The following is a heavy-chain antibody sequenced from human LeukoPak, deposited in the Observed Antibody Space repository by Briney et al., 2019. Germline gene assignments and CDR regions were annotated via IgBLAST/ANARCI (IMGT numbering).Heavy chain of an antibody. CDR2: ISGSSGNT. CDR1: GLTFSNYA. V-gene: IGHV3-23*01. CDR3: AKRSGYTTGWFFDF. Sequence: GRSLRLSCAASGLTFSNYAMSWVRQAPGKGLEWVSGISGSSGNTYYADSVKGRFTISRDNSKNTLFLQMNSLRAEDTAVFYCAKRSGYTTGWFFDFWGQGTLVTVSS. D-gene: IGHD6-19*01. J-gene: IGHJ4*02.